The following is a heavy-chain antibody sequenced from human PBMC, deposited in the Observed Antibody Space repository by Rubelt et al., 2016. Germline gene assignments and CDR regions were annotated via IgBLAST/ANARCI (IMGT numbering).Heavy chain of an antibody. D-gene: IGHD1-1*01. J-gene: IGHJ6*02. V-gene: IGHV1-18*01. CDR1: GYTFTSYG. Sequence: QVQLVQSGAEVKKPGASVKVSCKASGYTFTSYGISWVRQAPGQGLEWMGWISAYNGNTNYAQKLQGRVTMLTHISPGTASLERSGLGSVEPAVYYCAADQPGTTRGYYDGMDVWGQGTTVTVSS. CDR3: AADQPGTTRGYYDGMDV. CDR2: ISAYNGNT.